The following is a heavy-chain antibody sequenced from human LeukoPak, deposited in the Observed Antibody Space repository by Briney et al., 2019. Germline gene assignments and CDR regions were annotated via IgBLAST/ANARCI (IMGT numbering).Heavy chain of an antibody. CDR1: GGSISSTNW. D-gene: IGHD3-22*01. CDR2: IYHSGST. CDR3: ARDAMGSSGY. V-gene: IGHV4-4*02. J-gene: IGHJ4*02. Sequence: TSETLSLTCAVSGGSISSTNWWSWVRQPPGKGLEWIGEIYHSGSTNYNPSLKSRVTISVDTSKNQFSLNLSSVTAADTAVYYCARDAMGSSGYWGQGTLVTVSS.